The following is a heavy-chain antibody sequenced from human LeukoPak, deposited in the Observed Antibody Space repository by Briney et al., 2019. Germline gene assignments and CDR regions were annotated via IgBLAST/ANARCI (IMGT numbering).Heavy chain of an antibody. Sequence: PGGSLRLSCAASGFTLSSYGMHWVRQAPGKGLEWVAVISYDGSNKYYADSVKGRFTISRDNSKNTLYLQMNSLRAEDPAVYYCAKDGGYCSGGSCYSALDYWGQGTLVTVSS. CDR1: GFTLSSYG. CDR3: AKDGGYCSGGSCYSALDY. J-gene: IGHJ4*02. CDR2: ISYDGSNK. D-gene: IGHD2-15*01. V-gene: IGHV3-30*18.